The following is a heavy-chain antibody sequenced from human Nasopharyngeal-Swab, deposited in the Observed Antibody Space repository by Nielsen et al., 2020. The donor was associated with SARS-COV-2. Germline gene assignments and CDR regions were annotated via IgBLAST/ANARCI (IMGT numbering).Heavy chain of an antibody. Sequence: WIRQRPGKGLEVDSAISGSGGSTYYADAVKGRFNISRANSKNPLYLQMNSLRADDTAVYYCSKDFGHRDYWSVYYCCGMDVWGQGTPVTVSS. CDR2: ISGSGGST. D-gene: IGHD4-17*01. J-gene: IGHJ6*02. CDR3: SKDFGHRDYWSVYYCCGMDV. V-gene: IGHV3-23*01.